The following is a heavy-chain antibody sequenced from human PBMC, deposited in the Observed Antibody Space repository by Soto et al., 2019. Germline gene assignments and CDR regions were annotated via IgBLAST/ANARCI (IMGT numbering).Heavy chain of an antibody. CDR3: ERLRIAAAGVYYFDY. V-gene: IGHV5-51*01. CDR2: IYPGDYDA. CDR1: GYSFTIYW. J-gene: IGHJ4*02. Sequence: PGESLKISLKGSGYSFTIYWIGLVRQMPGKVLEWMGIIYPGDYDARYSPSFQGQVTISADKSISTAYLKWSRLKASHNAMYYSERLRIAAAGVYYFDYWGQGTLVPVSS. D-gene: IGHD6-13*01.